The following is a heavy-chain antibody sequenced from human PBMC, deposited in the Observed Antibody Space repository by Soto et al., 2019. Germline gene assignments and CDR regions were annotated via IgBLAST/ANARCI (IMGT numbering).Heavy chain of an antibody. Sequence: QVQLVQSGAEVKKPGASVKVSCKASGYTFTDYGVSWVRQAPGQGLEWMGWINTYNGKTNYAPKVHARVTMTTDTSTTTAYMELRSLKSDDTAVYCCARDQYAVGGDFWGQGTLVTVSS. CDR1: GYTFTDYG. CDR3: ARDQYAVGGDF. CDR2: INTYNGKT. V-gene: IGHV1-18*01. J-gene: IGHJ4*02. D-gene: IGHD1-26*01.